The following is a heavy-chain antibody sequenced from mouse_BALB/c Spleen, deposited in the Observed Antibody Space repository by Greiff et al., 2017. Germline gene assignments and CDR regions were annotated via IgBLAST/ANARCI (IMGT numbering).Heavy chain of an antibody. V-gene: IGHV5-4*02. Sequence: EVMLVESGGGLVKPGGSLKLSCAASGFTFSDYYMYWVRQTPEKRLEWVATISDGGSYTYYPDSVKGRFTISRDNAKNNLYLQMSSLKSEDTAMYYCAREGEIYYGNKYAMDYWGQGTSVTVSS. J-gene: IGHJ4*01. CDR2: ISDGGSYT. D-gene: IGHD2-1*01. CDR3: AREGEIYYGNKYAMDY. CDR1: GFTFSDYY.